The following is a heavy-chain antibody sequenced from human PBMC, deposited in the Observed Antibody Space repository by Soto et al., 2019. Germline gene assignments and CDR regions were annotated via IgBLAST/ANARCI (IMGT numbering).Heavy chain of an antibody. Sequence: LETLSLTCTVSGASISDYYWSWIRQPAGQALEWIGRVYVTGTTYFNPSLKSRVTMSVGTSNNQVSLKLSSVTAADSAIYYCARDGEYTSGWYSFDSWGPGTLVTVSS. D-gene: IGHD6-13*01. CDR2: VYVTGTT. CDR3: ARDGEYTSGWYSFDS. V-gene: IGHV4-4*07. J-gene: IGHJ5*01. CDR1: GASISDYY.